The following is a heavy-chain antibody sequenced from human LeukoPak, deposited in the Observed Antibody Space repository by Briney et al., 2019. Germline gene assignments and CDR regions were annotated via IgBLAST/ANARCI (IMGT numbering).Heavy chain of an antibody. Sequence: NASETLSLTCTVSGGSISSYYWSWIRQPPGKGLEWIGFIYYSGSTNYNPSLKSRVTISVDTSKNQFSLKLSSVTAADTAVYYCARHGGHYQSDDWGQGTLVTVSS. V-gene: IGHV4-59*01. J-gene: IGHJ4*02. CDR1: GGSISSYY. D-gene: IGHD2-21*01. CDR2: IYYSGST. CDR3: ARHGGHYQSDD.